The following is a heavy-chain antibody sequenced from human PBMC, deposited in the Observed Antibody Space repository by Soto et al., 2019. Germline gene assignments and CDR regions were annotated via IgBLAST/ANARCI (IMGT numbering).Heavy chain of an antibody. V-gene: IGHV3-7*04. CDR3: ARGYDPDTSGPFSDAFDV. CDR1: GFTFSSYW. J-gene: IGHJ3*01. Sequence: EVQVVASGGDLVQPGGSLRLSCAASGFTFSSYWMSLVRKAPGKGLEWVANIKPDVSQKWYGDSVKGRFTISRDNTKNSLYRKLNSLRVAHTAGYDGARGYDPDTSGPFSDAFDVWGQGTMVTVAS. D-gene: IGHD3-22*01. CDR2: IKPDVSQK.